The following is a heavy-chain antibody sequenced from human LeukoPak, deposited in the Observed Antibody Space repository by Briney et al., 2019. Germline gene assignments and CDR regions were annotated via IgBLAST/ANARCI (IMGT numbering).Heavy chain of an antibody. CDR1: GGTFSSYT. CDR2: IIPILGIA. J-gene: IGHJ5*02. Sequence: SVKVSCKASGGTFSSYTISWVRQAPGQGLEWMGRIIPILGIANYAQKFQGRITITADKSTSTAYMELSSLRSEDTAVYYCARVDCSGGSCLFDPWGQGTLVTVSS. CDR3: ARVDCSGGSCLFDP. D-gene: IGHD2-15*01. V-gene: IGHV1-69*02.